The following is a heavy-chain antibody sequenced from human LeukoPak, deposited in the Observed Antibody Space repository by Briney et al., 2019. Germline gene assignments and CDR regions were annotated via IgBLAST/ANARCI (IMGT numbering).Heavy chain of an antibody. CDR3: AKGLGRSRFGEFLYGMDV. Sequence: GGSLRLSCAASGFTFSSYGMHWVRQAPGKGLEWVAVISNEGSNKYYTDSVKGRFTISRDNSKNTLYLQMNSLRAEDTAVYYCAKGLGRSRFGEFLYGMDVWGQGTTVTVSS. CDR2: ISNEGSNK. J-gene: IGHJ6*02. D-gene: IGHD3-10*01. V-gene: IGHV3-30*18. CDR1: GFTFSSYG.